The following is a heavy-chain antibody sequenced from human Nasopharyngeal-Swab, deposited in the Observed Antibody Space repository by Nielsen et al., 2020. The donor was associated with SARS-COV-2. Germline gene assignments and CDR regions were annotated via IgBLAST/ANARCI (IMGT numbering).Heavy chain of an antibody. J-gene: IGHJ4*02. V-gene: IGHV3-48*01. D-gene: IGHD4-17*01. Sequence: GGSLRLSCAASGFTFSSYAMNWVRQAPGKGPEWVSYISSSRTTIHYADSVKGRFTISRDNAKNTLYLQMNSLRAEDTAVYYCARHDYGENYWGQGTLVTVSS. CDR1: GFTFSSYA. CDR2: ISSSRTTI. CDR3: ARHDYGENY.